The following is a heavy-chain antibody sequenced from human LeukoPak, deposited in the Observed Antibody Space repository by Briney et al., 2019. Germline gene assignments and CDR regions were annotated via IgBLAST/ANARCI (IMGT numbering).Heavy chain of an antibody. Sequence: GGSLRLSXAASGFTFSSYEMNWVRQAPGKGLEWVSYISSSGSTIYYADSVKGRFTISRDNAKNSLYLQMNSLRAEDTAVYYCARAPTMATISYFDYWGQGTLVTVSS. CDR1: GFTFSSYE. D-gene: IGHD5-24*01. CDR3: ARAPTMATISYFDY. CDR2: ISSSGSTI. V-gene: IGHV3-48*03. J-gene: IGHJ4*02.